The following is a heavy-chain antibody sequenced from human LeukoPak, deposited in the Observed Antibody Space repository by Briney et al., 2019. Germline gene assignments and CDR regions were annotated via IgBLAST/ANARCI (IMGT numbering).Heavy chain of an antibody. D-gene: IGHD3-3*01. V-gene: IGHV1-2*02. CDR3: ARARGPRITIFGVVTTLSYYYMDV. J-gene: IGHJ6*03. Sequence: ASVKVSCKASGYTFTGYYMHWVRQAPGQGLEWMGWINPNSGGTNYAQKFQGRVTMTRDTSIGTAYMELSRLRSDDTAVYYCARARGPRITIFGVVTTLSYYYMDVWGKGTTVTVSS. CDR2: INPNSGGT. CDR1: GYTFTGYY.